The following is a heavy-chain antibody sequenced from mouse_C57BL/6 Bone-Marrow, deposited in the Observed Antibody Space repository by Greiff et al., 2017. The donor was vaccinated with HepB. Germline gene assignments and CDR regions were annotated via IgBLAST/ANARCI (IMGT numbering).Heavy chain of an antibody. CDR3: APYYGSSPFAY. D-gene: IGHD1-1*01. Sequence: VQLKESGPELVKPGDSVKISCKAPGYSFTGYFMNWVMQSHGKSLEWIGRINPYNGDTFYNQKFKGKATLTVDKSSSTAHMELRSLTSEDSAVYYCAPYYGSSPFAYWGQGTLVTVSA. CDR1: GYSFTGYF. J-gene: IGHJ3*01. V-gene: IGHV1-20*01. CDR2: INPYNGDT.